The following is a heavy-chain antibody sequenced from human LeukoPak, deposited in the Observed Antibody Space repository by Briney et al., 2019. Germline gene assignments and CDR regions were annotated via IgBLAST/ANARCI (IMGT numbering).Heavy chain of an antibody. Sequence: ASVKVSCKASGYTFTSYGISWVRQAPGQGLEWMGWISAYNGNTNYAQKLQGRVTMTTDTSTSTAYMELRSLRSDDTAVYYCASSPIMNDFWSGYPPFDYWGQGTLVTVSS. J-gene: IGHJ4*02. D-gene: IGHD3-3*01. V-gene: IGHV1-18*01. CDR2: ISAYNGNT. CDR3: ASSPIMNDFWSGYPPFDY. CDR1: GYTFTSYG.